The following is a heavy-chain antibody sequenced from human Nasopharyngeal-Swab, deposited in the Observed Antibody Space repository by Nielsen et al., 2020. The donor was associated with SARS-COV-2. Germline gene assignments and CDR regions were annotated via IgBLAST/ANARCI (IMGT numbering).Heavy chain of an antibody. D-gene: IGHD3-10*01. CDR1: GFTFSSHW. V-gene: IGHV3-7*01. J-gene: IGHJ6*02. CDR3: ARERSGSYWYYYYYGMDV. CDR2: IKQDGSEK. Sequence: GESLKISCAASGFTFSSHWMSWVRQAPGTGLEWVANIKQDGSEKYYVDSVKGRFTISRDNAKNSLYLQMNSLRAEDTAVYYCARERSGSYWYYYYYGMDVWGQGTTVTVSS.